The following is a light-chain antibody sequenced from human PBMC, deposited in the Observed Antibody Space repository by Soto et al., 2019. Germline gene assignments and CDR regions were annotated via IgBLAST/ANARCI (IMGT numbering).Light chain of an antibody. J-gene: IGLJ1*01. CDR1: SSDIGRNY. Sequence: QPVLTQPPSVSAAPGQKVTISCSGSSSDIGRNYVSWYKHLPRTAPKLLIYENYKRPSGIPDRFSGSKSGTSATLGITGLQTGDEADYYCGTWDSSLTTFVFGTGTKVTVL. CDR2: ENY. V-gene: IGLV1-51*02. CDR3: GTWDSSLTTFV.